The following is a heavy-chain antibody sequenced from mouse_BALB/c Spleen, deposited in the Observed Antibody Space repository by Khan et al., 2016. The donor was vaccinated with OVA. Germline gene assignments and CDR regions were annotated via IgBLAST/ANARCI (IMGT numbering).Heavy chain of an antibody. V-gene: IGHV9-3-1*01. CDR1: GYTFRNDG. D-gene: IGHD2-10*01. J-gene: IGHJ4*01. Sequence: QIQLVQSGPELKKPGETVKISCKAFGYTFRNDGMNWVQQAPGKGLKWLGWINTYTGESTHADDFQGRFVFSLEISASTAYLQSNNLKNEDTATYFCARPPYFSYVMDYWGQGTSVTVSS. CDR3: ARPPYFSYVMDY. CDR2: INTYTGES.